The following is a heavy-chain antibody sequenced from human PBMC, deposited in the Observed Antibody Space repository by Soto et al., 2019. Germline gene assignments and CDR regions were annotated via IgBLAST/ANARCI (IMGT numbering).Heavy chain of an antibody. V-gene: IGHV4-39*01. CDR1: GGSISSTTYY. Sequence: SETLSLTCAVSGGSISSTTYYWGWIRQPPGKGLEWIGSVYRSGSTYYNPSLKSRVTISVDTSKNQFSLKVISVTAADTAVYNCARQVLERLNSHLEYWGQGTLVTVSS. CDR2: VYRSGST. CDR3: ARQVLERLNSHLEY. D-gene: IGHD1-1*01. J-gene: IGHJ4*02.